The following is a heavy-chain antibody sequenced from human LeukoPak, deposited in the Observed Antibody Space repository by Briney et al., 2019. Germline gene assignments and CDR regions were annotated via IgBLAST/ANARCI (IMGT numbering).Heavy chain of an antibody. J-gene: IGHJ4*02. V-gene: IGHV3-30*04. CDR1: GFTFSSYA. CDR2: ISYDGSNK. Sequence: PGGSLRLSCAASGFTFSSYAMHWVRQAPGKGLEWGAVISYDGSNKYYADSVKGRFTISRDNSKNTLYLQMNSLRAEDTAVYYCARGRWFGELLSPTFDYWGQGTLVTVSS. D-gene: IGHD3-10*01. CDR3: ARGRWFGELLSPTFDY.